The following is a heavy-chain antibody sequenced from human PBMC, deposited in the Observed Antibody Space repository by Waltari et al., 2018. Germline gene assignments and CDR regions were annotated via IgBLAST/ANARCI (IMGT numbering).Heavy chain of an antibody. D-gene: IGHD4-17*01. J-gene: IGHJ4*02. CDR3: ASSLYGDYTQIWGRVFDY. Sequence: VQLLESGGGLVQSGGSLRLSCAASGFTFRSHAMNWVRQAPGKGVWGVSFSSGRGGRTDYAEPVKVRFTISRDNSKNTLYLQMNNLRVEDTAVYYCASSLYGDYTQIWGRVFDYWGQGTLVTVSS. V-gene: IGHV3-23*01. CDR1: GFTFRSHA. CDR2: SSGRGGRT.